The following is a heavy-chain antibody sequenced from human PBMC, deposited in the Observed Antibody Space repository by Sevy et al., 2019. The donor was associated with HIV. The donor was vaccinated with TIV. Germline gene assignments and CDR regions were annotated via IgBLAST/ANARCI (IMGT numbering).Heavy chain of an antibody. CDR3: AKGLSSIYPYSMDV. J-gene: IGHJ6*02. CDR1: GFSFSRYG. Sequence: GGSLRLSCEASGFSFSRYGMHWVRQVAGKGLEWVAVISFDGDNKYYSDSVRGRFAISRDNSVNTMHLQMNNLRLDDTAVYYCAKGLSSIYPYSMDVWGQGTTVTVSS. D-gene: IGHD3-16*01. CDR2: ISFDGDNK. V-gene: IGHV3-30*18.